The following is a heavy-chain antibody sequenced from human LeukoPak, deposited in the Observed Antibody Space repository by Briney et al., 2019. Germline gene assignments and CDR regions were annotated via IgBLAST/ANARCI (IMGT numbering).Heavy chain of an antibody. Sequence: SETLSLTCAVYGVSFSGYYWSWLRQPPGKGLEWMGEINHSGSTNYNPSLKSRVTISVDTSKNQFSLKLSSVTAADTAVYYCARGLTMVRRSKWFDPWGQGTLVTVSS. J-gene: IGHJ5*02. V-gene: IGHV4-34*01. CDR2: INHSGST. D-gene: IGHD3-10*01. CDR1: GVSFSGYY. CDR3: ARGLTMVRRSKWFDP.